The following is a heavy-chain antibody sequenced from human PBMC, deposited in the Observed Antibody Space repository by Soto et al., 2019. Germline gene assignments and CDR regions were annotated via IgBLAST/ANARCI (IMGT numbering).Heavy chain of an antibody. CDR3: APRLGFCGGDNCGPR. CDR1: GFIISDHE. CDR2: SRSKYSTYTT. J-gene: IGHJ4*02. Sequence: EVQLMESGGGLVQPGGSLRLSCAASGFIISDHEMDWVRQAPEKGLEWVARSRSKYSTYTTRYAASVTGRFTISRDDSKNLLYLQMNSLKTEDTAVYYCAPRLGFCGGDNCGPRWGQGTQVTVSS. V-gene: IGHV3-72*01. D-gene: IGHD2-21*01.